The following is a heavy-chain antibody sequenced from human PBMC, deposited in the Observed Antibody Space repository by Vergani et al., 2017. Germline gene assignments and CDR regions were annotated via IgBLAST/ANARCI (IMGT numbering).Heavy chain of an antibody. CDR3: ARGLRSSTSQRYFDY. D-gene: IGHD2-2*01. Sequence: QVQLQESGPGLVKPSQTLSLTCTVSGGSISSGSYYWSWIRQPAGKGLEWIGRIYTSGSTNYNPSLKSRVTMSVDTSKNQFSLKLSSVTAAVTAVYYCARGLRSSTSQRYFDYWGQGTLVTVSS. J-gene: IGHJ4*02. CDR1: GGSISSGSYY. V-gene: IGHV4-61*02. CDR2: IYTSGST.